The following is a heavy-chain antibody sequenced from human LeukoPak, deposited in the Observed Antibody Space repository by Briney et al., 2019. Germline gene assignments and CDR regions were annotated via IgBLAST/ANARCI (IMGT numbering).Heavy chain of an antibody. J-gene: IGHJ4*02. V-gene: IGHV4-4*09. CDR2: IYHSGST. D-gene: IGHD6-19*01. CDR1: GGSISSYF. Sequence: PSETLSFTCSVSGGSISSYFWSWIRQPPGKGLEWIGYIYHSGSTYYNPSLKSRVTISVDTSKNQFSLKLSSVTAADTAVYYCARGYSSGWSDYWGQGTLVTVSS. CDR3: ARGYSSGWSDY.